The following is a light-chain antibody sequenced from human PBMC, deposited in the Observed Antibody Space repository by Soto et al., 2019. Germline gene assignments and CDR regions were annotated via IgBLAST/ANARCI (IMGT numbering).Light chain of an antibody. V-gene: IGKV1-13*02. CDR3: QQCKSYPIS. Sequence: AIPLTQTPSSVSASVGDRVTITCRATQDISNTLAWYQHKPGRGPMLLIFDASTLESGVPSRFTGSGSGTHFTLTIGSLPPEDFATSICQQCKSYPISVGQGTRVEVK. CDR2: DAS. CDR1: QDISNT. J-gene: IGKJ5*01.